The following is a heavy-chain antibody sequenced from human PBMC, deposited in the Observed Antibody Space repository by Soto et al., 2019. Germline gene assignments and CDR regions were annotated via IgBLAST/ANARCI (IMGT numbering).Heavy chain of an antibody. D-gene: IGHD3-10*01. J-gene: IGHJ6*02. CDR1: GFTFSNYA. CDR2: ISGSGRNT. CDR3: AKDLNGSGSFTSYYHYGMDV. V-gene: IGHV3-23*01. Sequence: EVQMLECGGGLVHPGGSLRLSCAASGFTFSNYAMNWVRQAPGTGLEWVSSISGSGRNTYYADSVKGRLTISRDSSKNTLYLQMNSLRVEDTGVYYCAKDLNGSGSFTSYYHYGMDVWGQGTTVTVSS.